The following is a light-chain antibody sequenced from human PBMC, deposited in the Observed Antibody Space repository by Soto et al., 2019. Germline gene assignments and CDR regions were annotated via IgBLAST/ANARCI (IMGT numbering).Light chain of an antibody. V-gene: IGLV2-8*01. CDR2: EVT. Sequence: QSVLTQPPSASGSPGQSVTISCTGTSSDVGGYNYVSWYQQYPGRAPKLMISEVTKRPSGVPDRFSGSKSGNTASLTVSGLQAEDEADYYCSSYAASNNFYFVFGGGTKLTVL. J-gene: IGLJ3*02. CDR3: SSYAASNNFYFV. CDR1: SSDVGGYNY.